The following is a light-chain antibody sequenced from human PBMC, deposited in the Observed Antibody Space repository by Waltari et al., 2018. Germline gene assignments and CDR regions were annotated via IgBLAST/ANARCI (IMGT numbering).Light chain of an antibody. CDR1: QNVGSN. CDR3: QQYNNWPRT. Sequence: EVVMTQSPVTLSVSPGERATLPCRASQNVGSNLAWYHQKPGQAPSLLVYGASTRATGIPDRISGSGSGTEFTLTISSLQSEDFAVYYCQQYNNWPRTFGQGTKVEIK. V-gene: IGKV3-15*01. CDR2: GAS. J-gene: IGKJ1*01.